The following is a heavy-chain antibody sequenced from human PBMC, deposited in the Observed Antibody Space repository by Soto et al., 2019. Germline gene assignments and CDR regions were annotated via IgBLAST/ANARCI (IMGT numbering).Heavy chain of an antibody. CDR3: ARDKFTNGDYVPLVY. Sequence: SETLSLTCTVSGGSISSGDYYWSWIRQPPGKGLEWIGYIYYSGSTYYNPSLKSRVTISVDTSKNQFSLKLSSVTAADTAVYYCARDKFTNGDYVPLVYWGQGTLVTVSS. J-gene: IGHJ4*02. CDR2: IYYSGST. D-gene: IGHD4-17*01. V-gene: IGHV4-30-4*01. CDR1: GGSISSGDYY.